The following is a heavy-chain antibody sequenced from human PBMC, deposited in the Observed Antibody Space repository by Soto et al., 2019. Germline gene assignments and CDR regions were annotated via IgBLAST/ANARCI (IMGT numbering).Heavy chain of an antibody. D-gene: IGHD6-13*01. CDR2: IYHSGTT. Sequence: EILSLPCTVDDWSVSSTSYYLTWIRPPPGKGLEWIGEIYHSGTTNYNPSLKSRVTISLDKSKNQFSLTLSSVTAADTAVYYCAVPGAGDFDYWGQGAMGT. V-gene: IGHV4-61*05. J-gene: IGHJ4*02. CDR3: AVPGAGDFDY. CDR1: DWSVSSTSYY.